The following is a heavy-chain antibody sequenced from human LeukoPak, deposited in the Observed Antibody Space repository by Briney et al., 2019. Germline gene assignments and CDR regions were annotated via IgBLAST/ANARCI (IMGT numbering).Heavy chain of an antibody. V-gene: IGHV3-30*18. D-gene: IGHD3-22*01. CDR1: GFTFSSYG. J-gene: IGHJ4*02. CDR3: AKDLEVYDSSGYVDY. CDR2: ISYDGSNK. Sequence: GRSLRLSCAASGFTFSSYGIHWVRQAPGKGLEWVAVISYDGSNKYYADSVKGRFTISRDNSKNTLFLQMNSLRAEDTAVYYCAKDLEVYDSSGYVDYWGQGTLVTVSS.